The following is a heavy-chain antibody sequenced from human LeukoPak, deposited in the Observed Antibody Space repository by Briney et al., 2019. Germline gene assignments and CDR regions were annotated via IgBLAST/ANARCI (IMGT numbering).Heavy chain of an antibody. D-gene: IGHD6-6*01. J-gene: IGHJ4*02. Sequence: SETLSLTCTVSGGSIGGRCYYWGWLRHHPGKGREWIGNIYYSGSTYYNPSLKSRVTISVDTSKNQFSLKLSSVTAPDTAVYYCARRREGSSSVDSWGQGTLVTVSS. CDR2: IYYSGST. V-gene: IGHV4-39*01. CDR3: ARRREGSSSVDS. CDR1: GGSIGGRCYY.